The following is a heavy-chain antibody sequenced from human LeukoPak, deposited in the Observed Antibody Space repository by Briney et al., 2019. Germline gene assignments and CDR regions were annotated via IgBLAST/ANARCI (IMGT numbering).Heavy chain of an antibody. CDR2: IKQDGSEK. CDR3: ARVRAAGPFNRLFDY. CDR1: GFTFSSYW. Sequence: GGSLRLSCAASGFTFSSYWMSWVRQAPGKGLEWVANIKQDGSEKYYVDSVKGRFTISRDNAKNSLYLQMNSLRAEDTAVYYCARVRAAGPFNRLFDYWGQGTLVTVSS. J-gene: IGHJ4*02. V-gene: IGHV3-7*01. D-gene: IGHD6-13*01.